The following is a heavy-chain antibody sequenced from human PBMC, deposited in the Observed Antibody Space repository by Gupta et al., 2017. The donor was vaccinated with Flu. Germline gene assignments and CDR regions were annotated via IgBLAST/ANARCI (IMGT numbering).Heavy chain of an antibody. CDR2: IWYDGSNK. V-gene: IGHV3-33*01. Sequence: QVQLVESGGGVVQPGRSLRLSCAASGFTFSSYGLHWVRQAPGKGLEWVAVIWYDGSNKYYADSVKGRFTISRDNSKNTLYLQMNSLRAEDTAVYYCASTDRPYDILTGGLVDYWGQGTLVTVSS. D-gene: IGHD3-9*01. J-gene: IGHJ4*02. CDR3: ASTDRPYDILTGGLVDY. CDR1: GFTFSSYG.